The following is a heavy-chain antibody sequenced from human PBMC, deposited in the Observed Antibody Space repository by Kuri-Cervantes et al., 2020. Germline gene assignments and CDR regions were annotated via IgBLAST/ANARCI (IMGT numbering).Heavy chain of an antibody. CDR2: IYYSGSA. J-gene: IGHJ5*02. CDR1: GGSINSYY. D-gene: IGHD6-13*01. V-gene: IGHV4-59*01. Sequence: SETLSLTCTVSGGSINSYYWSWIRQPPGKGLEWIGYIYYSGSANYNPSLKSRVTISVDTSKNQFSLKLSSVTAADTAVYYCASSGSSSWYQHNWFDPWGQGTLVTVSS. CDR3: ASSGSSSWYQHNWFDP.